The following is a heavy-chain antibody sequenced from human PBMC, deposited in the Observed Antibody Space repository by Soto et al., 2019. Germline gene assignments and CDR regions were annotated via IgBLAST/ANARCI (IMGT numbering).Heavy chain of an antibody. CDR1: GFTFSSYS. D-gene: IGHD3-16*02. J-gene: IGHJ4*02. Sequence: GGSLRLSCAASGFTFSSYSMNWVRQAPGKGLEWVSYISSSSSAIYYADSVKGRFTISIDNAKNSPYLQMTSLRDKDTAVYYCARDLTPGVWGSYRSHQYNDYWGQGTLVTVSS. V-gene: IGHV3-48*02. CDR3: ARDLTPGVWGSYRSHQYNDY. CDR2: ISSSSSAI.